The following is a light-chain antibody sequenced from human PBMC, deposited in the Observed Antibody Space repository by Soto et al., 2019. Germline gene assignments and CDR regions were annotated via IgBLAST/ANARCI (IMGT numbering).Light chain of an antibody. J-gene: IGKJ1*01. CDR2: NAS. CDR1: QTISSW. CDR3: QHYNRYSEA. Sequence: DIQMTQSPSTLSGSVGDRVTITCRASQTISSWLAWYQQKPGKAPKLLIYNASTLKSGVPSRFSGSGSGTEFTLTISSLQPDDFATYYCQHYNRYSEAFGQGTRVDLK. V-gene: IGKV1-5*03.